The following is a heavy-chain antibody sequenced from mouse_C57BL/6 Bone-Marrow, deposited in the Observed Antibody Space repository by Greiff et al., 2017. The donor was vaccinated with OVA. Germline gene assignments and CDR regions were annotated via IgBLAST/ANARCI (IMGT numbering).Heavy chain of an antibody. J-gene: IGHJ1*03. D-gene: IGHD2-3*01. CDR2: SRNKANDYTT. Sequence: EVKLVESGGGLVQSGRSLRLSCATSGFTFSDFYMEWVRQAPGKGLEWIAASRNKANDYTTEYSASVKGRFIVSRDTSQSILYLQMNALRAEDTAIYYCARDARGWPYWYFDVWGTGTTVTVSS. V-gene: IGHV7-1*01. CDR1: GFTFSDFY. CDR3: ARDARGWPYWYFDV.